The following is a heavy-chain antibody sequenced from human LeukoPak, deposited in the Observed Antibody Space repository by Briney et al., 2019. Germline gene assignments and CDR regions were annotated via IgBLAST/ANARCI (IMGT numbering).Heavy chain of an antibody. CDR2: MDSDGSST. CDR3: ARGTPLGI. D-gene: IGHD1-14*01. CDR1: GFALSIYW. V-gene: IGHV3-74*03. Sequence: VRSLRLSCAASGFALSIYWMYSVRQVPGTGPVWVSHMDSDGSSTLYADSVKGRFAISRDNAKNTLYLQMNSLSPETTAVYSCARGTPLGIWGQGTMITVSS. J-gene: IGHJ3*02.